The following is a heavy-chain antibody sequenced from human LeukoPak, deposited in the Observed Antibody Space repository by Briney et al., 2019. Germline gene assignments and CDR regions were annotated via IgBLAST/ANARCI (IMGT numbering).Heavy chain of an antibody. Sequence: PGGSLRLSCAASGFTFSSYEMNWVRQAPGKGLEWVSVIYSGGSTYYADSVKSRFTISRDNSKNTLYLQMNSLRAEDTAVYYCARRRASYVSYYDSSDYKNWLDPWGQGTLVTVSS. D-gene: IGHD3-22*01. CDR3: ARRRASYVSYYDSSDYKNWLDP. V-gene: IGHV3-53*01. CDR2: IYSGGST. J-gene: IGHJ5*02. CDR1: GFTFSSYE.